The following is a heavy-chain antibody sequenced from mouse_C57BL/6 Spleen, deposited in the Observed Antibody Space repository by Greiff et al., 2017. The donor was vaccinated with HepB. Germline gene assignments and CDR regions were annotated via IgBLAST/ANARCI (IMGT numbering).Heavy chain of an antibody. Sequence: EVHLVESGGGLVQPKGSLKLSCAASGFSFNTYAMNWVRQAPGKGLEWVARIRSKSNNYATYYADSVKDRFTISRDDSESMLYLQMNNLKTEDTAMYYCVRQGLTVVVIDYWGQGTSVTVSS. CDR2: IRSKSNNYAT. D-gene: IGHD4-1*01. J-gene: IGHJ4*01. V-gene: IGHV10-1*01. CDR1: GFSFNTYA. CDR3: VRQGLTVVVIDY.